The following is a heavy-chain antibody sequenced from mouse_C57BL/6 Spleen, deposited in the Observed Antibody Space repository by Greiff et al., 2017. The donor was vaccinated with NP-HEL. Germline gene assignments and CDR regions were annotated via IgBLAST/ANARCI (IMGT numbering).Heavy chain of an antibody. Sequence: QVQLQQSGAELAKPGASVKLSCKASGYTFTSYWMHWVKQRPGQGLEWIGNIDPSDSETHYNQKFKDKATLTVDKSSSTAYMQLSSLTSEDSAVYYCARGNWDSFDYWGQGTTLTVSS. V-gene: IGHV1-52*01. CDR3: ARGNWDSFDY. D-gene: IGHD4-1*01. J-gene: IGHJ2*01. CDR2: IDPSDSET. CDR1: GYTFTSYW.